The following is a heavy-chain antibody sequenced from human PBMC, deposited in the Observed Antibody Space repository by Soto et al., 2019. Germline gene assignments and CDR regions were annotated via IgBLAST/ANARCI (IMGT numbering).Heavy chain of an antibody. D-gene: IGHD2-15*01. CDR3: ARQVVAATRGAWFDP. J-gene: IGHJ5*02. CDR1: GFTFSSYS. Sequence: ESGGGLVKPGGSLRLSCAASGFTFSSYSMNWVRQAPGKGLEWVSSISSSSSYIYYADSVKGRFTISRDNAKNSLYLQMNSLRAEDTAVYYCARQVVAATRGAWFDPWGQGTLVTVSS. V-gene: IGHV3-21*01. CDR2: ISSSSSYI.